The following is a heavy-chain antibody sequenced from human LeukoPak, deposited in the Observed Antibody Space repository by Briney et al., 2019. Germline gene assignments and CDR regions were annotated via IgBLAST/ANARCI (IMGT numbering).Heavy chain of an antibody. CDR3: ARGYCSGGSCDGPLDY. CDR2: INPNSGGT. V-gene: IGHV1-2*02. Sequence: ASVKISCKASGYRFTGYYMHWVRQAPGQGLEWMGWINPNSGGTNYAQKFQGRVTMTRDTSISTAYMELSRLRSDDTAVYYCARGYCSGGSCDGPLDYWGQGTLVTVSS. CDR1: GYRFTGYY. J-gene: IGHJ4*02. D-gene: IGHD2-15*01.